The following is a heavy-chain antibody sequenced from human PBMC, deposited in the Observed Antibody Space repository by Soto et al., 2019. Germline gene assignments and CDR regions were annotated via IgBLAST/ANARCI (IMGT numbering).Heavy chain of an antibody. V-gene: IGHV1-8*01. CDR3: ARNGSPGILEWYHYYYYGMDV. Sequence: ASVKVSCKASGYTFTSYDINRVRQATGQGLEWMGWMNPNSGNTGYAQKFQGRVTMTRNTSISTAYMELSSLRSEDTAVYYCARNGSPGILEWYHYYYYGMDVWGQGTTVTVSS. CDR1: GYTFTSYD. D-gene: IGHD3-3*01. J-gene: IGHJ6*02. CDR2: MNPNSGNT.